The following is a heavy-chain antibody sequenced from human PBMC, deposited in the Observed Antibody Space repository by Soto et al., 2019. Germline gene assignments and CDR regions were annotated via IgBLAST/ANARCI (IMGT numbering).Heavy chain of an antibody. V-gene: IGHV3-30-3*01. Sequence: GALRLSCAASGFTFSSYAMHWVRQAPGKGLEWVAVISYDGSNKYYADSVKGRFTISRDNSKNTLYLQMNSLRAEDTAVYYCARDEIVWGGDSSGYSLFDYWGQGTLVTVSS. CDR3: ARDEIVWGGDSSGYSLFDY. CDR2: ISYDGSNK. J-gene: IGHJ4*02. D-gene: IGHD3-22*01. CDR1: GFTFSSYA.